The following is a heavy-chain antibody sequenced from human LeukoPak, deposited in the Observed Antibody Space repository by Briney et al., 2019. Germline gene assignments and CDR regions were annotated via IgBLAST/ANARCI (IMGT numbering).Heavy chain of an antibody. CDR1: GFIVSGDF. V-gene: IGHV3-53*01. Sequence: PGGSLRLSCAASGFIVSGDFMSWVRKAPGKGLEWVSVIYSDGSTYYADSVKGRFTISRDNSKNTLDLQMTGLRAEDTAVYYCARERGRGRDSPWFDYWGQGTLVTVSS. D-gene: IGHD1-26*01. CDR3: ARERGRGRDSPWFDY. J-gene: IGHJ4*02. CDR2: IYSDGST.